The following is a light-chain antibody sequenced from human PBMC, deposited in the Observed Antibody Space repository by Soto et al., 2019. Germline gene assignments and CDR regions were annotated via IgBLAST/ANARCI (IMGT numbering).Light chain of an antibody. CDR2: DAY. CDR1: QSVSNY. V-gene: IGKV3-20*01. CDR3: KQYGSSPRT. J-gene: IGKJ1*01. Sequence: EIVLTQSPATLSLSPGERATLSCRASQSVSNYLAWYQQKPGQAPRLLIYDAYNRATGIPDRFSGSGSGTDFTLTIRRLEPEDFAVYYCKQYGSSPRTFGQGTKVDIK.